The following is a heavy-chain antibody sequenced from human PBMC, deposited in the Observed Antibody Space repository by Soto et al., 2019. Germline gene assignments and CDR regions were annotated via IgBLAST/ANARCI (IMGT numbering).Heavy chain of an antibody. CDR1: VGALSIYT. CDR2: VIPNLGVT. J-gene: IGHJ4*02. V-gene: IGHV1-69*04. D-gene: IGHD5-12*01. Sequence: SVKVACKAVVGALSIYTFSWVRQAPGQGLEWMGRVIPNLGVTNYAKKFQGRFTIVVDTSTSTAYMELRSLRSDDTAVYYCARDQRHRGYDFVYAYWGQGTLVTVSS. CDR3: ARDQRHRGYDFVYAY.